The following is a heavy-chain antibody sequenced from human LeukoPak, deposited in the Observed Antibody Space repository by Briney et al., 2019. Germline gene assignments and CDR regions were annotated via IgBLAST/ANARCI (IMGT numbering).Heavy chain of an antibody. Sequence: SETLSLTCTVSGGSISSGSYYWSWIRQPAGKGLEWIGRIYTSGSTNYNPSLKSRVTISVDTSKNQFSLKLSSVTAADTAVYYCARDPRPDYGHDYWGQGTLVTVSS. D-gene: IGHD4-17*01. CDR2: IYTSGST. J-gene: IGHJ4*02. CDR3: ARDPRPDYGHDY. CDR1: GGSISSGSYY. V-gene: IGHV4-61*02.